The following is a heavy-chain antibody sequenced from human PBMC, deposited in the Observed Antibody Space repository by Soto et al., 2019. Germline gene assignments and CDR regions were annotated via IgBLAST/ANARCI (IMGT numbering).Heavy chain of an antibody. CDR2: IYPGDSDT. D-gene: IGHD5-18*01. Sequence: RESLKISCKGSGYSFTSYWIGWVRQMTGKGLEWMGIIYPGDSDTRYSPSFQGQVTISADKSISTAYLQWSSLKASDTAMYYCARRSAQPGGYYYYGMDVWGQGTTVTVSS. V-gene: IGHV5-51*01. CDR1: GYSFTSYW. CDR3: ARRSAQPGGYYYYGMDV. J-gene: IGHJ6*02.